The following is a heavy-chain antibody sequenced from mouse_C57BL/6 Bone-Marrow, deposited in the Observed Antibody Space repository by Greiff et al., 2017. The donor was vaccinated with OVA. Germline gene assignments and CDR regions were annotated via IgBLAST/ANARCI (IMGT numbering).Heavy chain of an antibody. J-gene: IGHJ1*03. V-gene: IGHV1-63*01. CDR2: IYPGGGYT. Sequence: QVQLKQSGAELVRPGTSVKMSCKASGYTFTNYWIGWAKQRPGHGLEWIGDIYPGGGYTNYNEKFKGKATLTADKSSSTAYMQFSSLTSEDSAIYYCARKEPHWYFDVWGTGTTVTVSS. CDR3: ARKEPHWYFDV. CDR1: GYTFTNYW.